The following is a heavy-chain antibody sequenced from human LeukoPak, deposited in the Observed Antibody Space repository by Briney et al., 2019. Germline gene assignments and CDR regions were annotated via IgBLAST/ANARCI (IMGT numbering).Heavy chain of an antibody. CDR3: ARDYLRTHFDY. CDR2: IWYDGSNK. CDR1: GFTFSSYG. V-gene: IGHV3-33*01. J-gene: IGHJ4*02. D-gene: IGHD5/OR15-5a*01. Sequence: PGGSLRLSCAASGFTFSSYGMHWVRQAPGKGLEWVAVIWYDGSNKYYAGSVKGRFTISRDNSKNTLYLQMNSLRAEDTAVYYCARDYLRTHFDYWGQGTLVTVSS.